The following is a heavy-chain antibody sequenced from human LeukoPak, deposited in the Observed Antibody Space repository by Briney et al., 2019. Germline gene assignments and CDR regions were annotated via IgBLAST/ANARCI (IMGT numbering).Heavy chain of an antibody. D-gene: IGHD6-13*01. CDR2: IYNSGST. Sequence: SETLSLTCTVSGDSFSYFYWSWIRQPPGKGLEWIGYIYNSGSTSYNPSLKSRVTISLDTSQNQFSLKLSSLTAADTAVYYCARGVVAAAGRTFDFWGQGTLVTVSS. J-gene: IGHJ4*02. CDR1: GDSFSYFY. V-gene: IGHV4-59*01. CDR3: ARGVVAAAGRTFDF.